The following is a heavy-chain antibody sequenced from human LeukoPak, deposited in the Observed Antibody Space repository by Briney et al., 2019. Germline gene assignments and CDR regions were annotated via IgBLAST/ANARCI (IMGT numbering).Heavy chain of an antibody. Sequence: PGGSLRLSCAAPGFTFSSYWMHWVRQAPGKGLVWVSRINSDGSSTSYADSVKGRFTISRDNAKNTLYLQMNSLRAEDTAVYYCARDMDFRINWFDPWGQGTLVTVSS. CDR2: INSDGSST. CDR3: ARDMDFRINWFDP. CDR1: GFTFSSYW. J-gene: IGHJ5*02. V-gene: IGHV3-74*01. D-gene: IGHD2-2*03.